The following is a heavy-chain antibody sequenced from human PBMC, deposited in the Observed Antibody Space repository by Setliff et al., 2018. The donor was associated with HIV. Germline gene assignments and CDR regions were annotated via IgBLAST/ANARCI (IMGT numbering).Heavy chain of an antibody. D-gene: IGHD3-16*01. Sequence: SVKVSCKASGGTFSSYGISWVRQAPGQGLEWMGAIIPMFGTGFYAQKFQGRVTITTDESRTTSYMELSSLRFEDTAVYYCTKGGAHDRRKFIDYWGQGTPVTVSS. CDR2: IIPMFGTG. CDR3: TKGGAHDRRKFIDY. CDR1: GGTFSSYG. V-gene: IGHV1-69*05. J-gene: IGHJ4*02.